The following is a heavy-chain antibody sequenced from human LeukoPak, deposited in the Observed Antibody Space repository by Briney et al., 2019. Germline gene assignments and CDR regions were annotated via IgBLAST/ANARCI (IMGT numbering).Heavy chain of an antibody. CDR1: GFTFSSYG. CDR3: ATWDDYGDFVAFEY. D-gene: IGHD4-17*01. Sequence: GRSLRLSCAASGFTFSSYGMHWVRQAPGKGLEWVAVIWYDGSNKYYADSVKGRFTISRDNSKNTLYLQMNSLRAEDTAVYYCATWDDYGDFVAFEYWGQGTLFTVSS. V-gene: IGHV3-33*01. J-gene: IGHJ4*02. CDR2: IWYDGSNK.